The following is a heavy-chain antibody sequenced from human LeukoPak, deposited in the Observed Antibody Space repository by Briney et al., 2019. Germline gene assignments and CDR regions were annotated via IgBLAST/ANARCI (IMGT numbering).Heavy chain of an antibody. CDR3: ARDRYDFWSGSPYGMDV. V-gene: IGHV3-48*03. CDR2: ISSSGSTT. D-gene: IGHD3-3*01. CDR1: GFTFSSYE. J-gene: IGHJ6*02. Sequence: PGGSLRLSCAASGFTFSSYEMNWVRQAPGKGLEWVSYISSSGSTTYYADSVKGRFTISRDNAKNSLYLQMNSLRAEDTAVYYCARDRYDFWSGSPYGMDVWGQGTTVTVSS.